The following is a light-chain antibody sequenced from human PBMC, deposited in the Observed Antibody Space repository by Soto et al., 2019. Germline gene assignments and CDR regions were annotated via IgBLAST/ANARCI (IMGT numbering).Light chain of an antibody. Sequence: DIQMTQSPSSLSASVGDRVTITCRASQSIRTYLNWYQQKPGKAPNLLIYAASNLQSGVPSTFSGSGSGTDFTLTISSLQLEDFATYYCQQSDSTPLTFGGGTRVEIK. V-gene: IGKV1-39*01. CDR1: QSIRTY. J-gene: IGKJ4*01. CDR2: AAS. CDR3: QQSDSTPLT.